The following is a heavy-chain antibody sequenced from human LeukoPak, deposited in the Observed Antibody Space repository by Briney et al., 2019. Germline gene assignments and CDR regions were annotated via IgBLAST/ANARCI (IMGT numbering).Heavy chain of an antibody. D-gene: IGHD6-19*01. CDR3: TTDPGVAGIHY. CDR2: IKSKTDGGTT. CDR1: GFTFSIAW. J-gene: IGHJ4*02. Sequence: GGSLTLSCAASGFTFSIAWMSWVRQAPGKGLEWVGRIKSKTDGGTTDYAAPVKGRFTISRDDSKNTLYLQMSSLKTEDTAIYYCTTDPGVAGIHYWGQGTLVTVSS. V-gene: IGHV3-15*01.